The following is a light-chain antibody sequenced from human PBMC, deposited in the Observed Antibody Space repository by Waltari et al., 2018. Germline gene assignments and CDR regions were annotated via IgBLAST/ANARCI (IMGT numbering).Light chain of an antibody. J-gene: IGLJ1*01. CDR3: SSYTTTFSYV. CDR1: SSDVGAYNF. Sequence: QSALTQPASVSGSPGQSTTISCTGTSSDVGAYNFVSWYQQHPGQVPKLMIHEVSNRPSEISNRFAGSKSGNTASLTISGLQPEDEADYYCSSYTTTFSYVFGTGTKVTVL. CDR2: EVS. V-gene: IGLV2-14*01.